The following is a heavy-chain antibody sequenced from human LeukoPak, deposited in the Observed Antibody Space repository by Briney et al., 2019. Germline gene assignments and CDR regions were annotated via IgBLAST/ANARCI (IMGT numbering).Heavy chain of an antibody. V-gene: IGHV4-59*01. CDR3: ARENHDSGFDY. J-gene: IGHJ4*02. CDR2: IYYSGST. D-gene: IGHD3-22*01. Sequence: SETLSLTCTVSGGSISSYYWSWIRQPPGKGLEWIGYIYYSGSTNYNPSLKSRVTISVDTSKNQFSLKLSSVTAADTAVYYCARENHDSGFDYWGQGTLVTVSS. CDR1: GGSISSYY.